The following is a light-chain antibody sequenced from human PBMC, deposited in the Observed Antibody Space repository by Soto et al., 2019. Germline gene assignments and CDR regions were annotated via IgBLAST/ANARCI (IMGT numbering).Light chain of an antibody. CDR1: QSISDN. Sequence: EIVVTESPCSLSRSPGACLTLSCRASQSISDNLTWYQQKPGKAPRLLIHGASTRAPGVPARFSGSGSGTDFTLTISSLQSEDLAVYYCKQYNNCPWTFGQGTKVDIK. V-gene: IGKV3-15*01. J-gene: IGKJ1*01. CDR3: KQYNNCPWT. CDR2: GAS.